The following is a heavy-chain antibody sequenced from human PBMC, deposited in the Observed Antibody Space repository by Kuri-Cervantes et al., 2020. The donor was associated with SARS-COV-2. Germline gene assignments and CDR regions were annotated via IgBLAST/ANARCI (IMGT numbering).Heavy chain of an antibody. D-gene: IGHD4-17*01. CDR2: ISSSSSTI. V-gene: IGHV3-48*02. CDR3: ARSRDGDYDPFDY. CDR1: GFTFSRYA. J-gene: IGHJ4*02. Sequence: GESLKISCAASGFTFSRYAMHWVRQAPGKGLEWVSYISSSSSTIYYADSVKGRFTISRDNAKNSLYLQMNSLRDEDTAVYYCARSRDGDYDPFDYWGQGTLVTVSS.